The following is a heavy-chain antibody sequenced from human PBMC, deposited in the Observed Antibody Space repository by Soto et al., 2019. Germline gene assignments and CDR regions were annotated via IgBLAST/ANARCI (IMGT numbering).Heavy chain of an antibody. CDR1: GGSIGSYY. CDR3: ASFALGTTYSSSWYWFDP. Sequence: PSETLSLTCTVSGGSIGSYYWSWIRQPPGKGLEWIGYIYYSGSTNYNPSLKSRVTISVDTSKNQFSLKLSSVTAADTAVYYCASFALGTTYSSSWYWFDPWGQGTLVTVS. V-gene: IGHV4-59*01. D-gene: IGHD6-13*01. J-gene: IGHJ5*02. CDR2: IYYSGST.